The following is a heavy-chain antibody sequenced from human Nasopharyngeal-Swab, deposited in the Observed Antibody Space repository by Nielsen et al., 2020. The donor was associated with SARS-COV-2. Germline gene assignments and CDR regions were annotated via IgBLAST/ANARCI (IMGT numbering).Heavy chain of an antibody. CDR2: IYYGGST. J-gene: IGHJ4*02. CDR1: GGSISSYY. CDR3: ARVFKESSFSSSSGPFDY. V-gene: IGHV4-59*01. Sequence: SETLSLTCTVSGGSISSYYWSWIRQPPGKGLEWIGYIYYGGSTNYNPSLKSRVTISVDTSKNQFSLKLSSVTAADTAVYYCARVFKESSFSSSSGPFDYWGQGTLVTVSS. D-gene: IGHD6-6*01.